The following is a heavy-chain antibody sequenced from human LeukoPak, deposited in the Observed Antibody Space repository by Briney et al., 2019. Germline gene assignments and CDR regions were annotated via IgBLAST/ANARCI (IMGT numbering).Heavy chain of an antibody. V-gene: IGHV1-46*01. Sequence: GASVKVPCKASGYTFTSYYMHWVRQAPGQGLEWMGIINPSGGSTSYAQKFQGRVTMTRDMSTSTVYMELSSLRSEDTAVYYCARSTYDFWSGYSTYYYYYMDVWGKGTTVTVSS. CDR1: GYTFTSYY. J-gene: IGHJ6*03. D-gene: IGHD3-3*01. CDR2: INPSGGST. CDR3: ARSTYDFWSGYSTYYYYYMDV.